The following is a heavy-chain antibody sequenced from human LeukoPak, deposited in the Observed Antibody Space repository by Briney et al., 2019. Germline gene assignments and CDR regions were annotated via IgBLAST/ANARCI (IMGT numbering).Heavy chain of an antibody. CDR2: ISGSGGST. J-gene: IGHJ4*02. V-gene: IGHV3-23*01. CDR1: GFTFSSYA. CDR3: AKDWAEAGTNYFDY. D-gene: IGHD6-19*01. Sequence: GGSLRLSCAASGFTFSSYAMNWVRQAPGKGLEWVSGISGSGGSTYYADSVKGRFTISRDNSKNTLYLQMNSLRAEDTAIYYCAKDWAEAGTNYFDYWGQGTLATVSS.